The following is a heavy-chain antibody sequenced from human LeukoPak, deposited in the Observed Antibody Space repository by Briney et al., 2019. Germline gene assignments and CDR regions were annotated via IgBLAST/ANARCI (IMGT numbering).Heavy chain of an antibody. D-gene: IGHD6-19*01. J-gene: IGHJ4*02. CDR2: IYYTGST. CDR3: AAESERWLLRS. Sequence: SETLSLTCTVSGGSISSSDYYWGWIRQPPGKGLEWIGTIYYTGSTYYNPSLNSRVTILVDTSKDQFSLKLNSVTAADTAVYYCAAESERWLLRSWGQGTLVTVSS. V-gene: IGHV4-39*07. CDR1: GGSISSSDYY.